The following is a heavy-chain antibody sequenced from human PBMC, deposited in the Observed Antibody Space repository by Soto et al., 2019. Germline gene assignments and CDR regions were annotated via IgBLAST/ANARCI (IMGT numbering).Heavy chain of an antibody. J-gene: IGHJ4*02. CDR1: GGSFSGYY. CDR3: ARGYCSSTSCYGPPDY. V-gene: IGHV4-34*01. CDR2: INHSESY. Sequence: QVQLQQWGAGLLKPSETLSLTCAVYGGSFSGYYWGCIRQPPGKGLEWIGEINHSESYNYNPSLKMRDSRPVDPSKSQLPLKLSSVAAADTAVYYCARGYCSSTSCYGPPDYRGQGTLVTASS. D-gene: IGHD2-2*01.